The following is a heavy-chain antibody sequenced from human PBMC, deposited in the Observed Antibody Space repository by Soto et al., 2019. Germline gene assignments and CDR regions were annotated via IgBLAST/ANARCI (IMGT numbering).Heavy chain of an antibody. Sequence: GASVKVSCKASGYAFTRYDINWVRQATGQGLEWMGWMNPNSGNTGYAQKFQGRVTMTRNTSISTAYMELSSLRSEDTAVYYCARAISLLGYCSSTSCPAPPVEAFDIWGQGTMDTVSS. V-gene: IGHV1-8*01. CDR2: MNPNSGNT. J-gene: IGHJ3*02. D-gene: IGHD2-2*01. CDR1: GYAFTRYD. CDR3: ARAISLLGYCSSTSCPAPPVEAFDI.